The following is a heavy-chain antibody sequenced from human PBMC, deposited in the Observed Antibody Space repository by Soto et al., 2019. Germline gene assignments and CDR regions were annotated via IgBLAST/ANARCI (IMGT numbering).Heavy chain of an antibody. J-gene: IGHJ6*02. Sequence: AASVKVSCKASGYTFTSYYMHWVRQAPGQGLEWMGIINPSGGSTSYAQKFQGRVTMTRDTSTSTVYMELSSLRSEDTAVYYCAREHGSGSYPYYYGMDVWGQGTTVTVSS. CDR3: AREHGSGSYPYYYGMDV. V-gene: IGHV1-46*01. D-gene: IGHD3-10*01. CDR2: INPSGGST. CDR1: GYTFTSYY.